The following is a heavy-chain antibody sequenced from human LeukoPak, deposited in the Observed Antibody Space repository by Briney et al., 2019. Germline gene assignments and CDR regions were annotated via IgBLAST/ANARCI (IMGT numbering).Heavy chain of an antibody. Sequence: PGGSLRLSCAASGFTFSSYAVHWVRQAPGKGLEGLAVISYDGSNKYYADSVKGRLTISRDNSKNTLYLQMNSLRAQDTAVYYCARDDSMIVVGGPDYWGQGTLVTVSS. CDR1: GFTFSSYA. CDR3: ARDDSMIVVGGPDY. J-gene: IGHJ4*02. V-gene: IGHV3-30-3*01. CDR2: ISYDGSNK. D-gene: IGHD3-22*01.